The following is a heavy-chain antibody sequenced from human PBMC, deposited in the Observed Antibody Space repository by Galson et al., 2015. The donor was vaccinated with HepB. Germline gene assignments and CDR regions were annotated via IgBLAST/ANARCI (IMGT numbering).Heavy chain of an antibody. CDR3: ARLRASSSGYYYGMDV. J-gene: IGHJ6*02. CDR2: IDPSDSYT. Sequence: QSGAEVKKPGESLKISCKGSGYSFTSYWISWVRQMPGKGLEWMGRIDPSDSYTNYSPSFQGHVTISADKSISTAYLQWSSLKASDTAMYYCARLRASSSGYYYGMDVWGQGTTVTVSS. CDR1: GYSFTSYW. D-gene: IGHD6-6*01. V-gene: IGHV5-10-1*01.